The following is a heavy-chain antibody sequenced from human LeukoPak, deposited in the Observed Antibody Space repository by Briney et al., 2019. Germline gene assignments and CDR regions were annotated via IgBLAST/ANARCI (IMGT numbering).Heavy chain of an antibody. CDR2: IYYSGST. J-gene: IGHJ4*02. CDR3: ARTEIAAAGSFDY. CDR1: GGSISSYY. V-gene: IGHV4-59*01. Sequence: SETLSLTCTVSGGSISSYYWSWIRQPPGKGLEWIGYIYYSGSTNYNPSLKSRVTISVDTSRNQFSLKLSSVTAADMAVYYCARTEIAAAGSFDYWGQGTLVTVSS. D-gene: IGHD6-13*01.